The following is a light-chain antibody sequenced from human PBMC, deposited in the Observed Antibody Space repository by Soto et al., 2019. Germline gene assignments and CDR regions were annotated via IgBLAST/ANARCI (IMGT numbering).Light chain of an antibody. J-gene: IGLJ3*02. V-gene: IGLV2-14*01. Sequence: QSALTQPASVSGSPGQSITISCTGTSSDVGGYDFVSWYQHHPGKAPKLIIYEVRTRPSGVSDRFSGSKSDTSASLSISGLQAEDEADYYCQSFDSSLSGSVFGGGTKLTVL. CDR1: SSDVGGYDF. CDR3: QSFDSSLSGSV. CDR2: EVR.